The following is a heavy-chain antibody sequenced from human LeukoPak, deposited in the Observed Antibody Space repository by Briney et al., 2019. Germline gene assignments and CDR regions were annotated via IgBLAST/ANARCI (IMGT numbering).Heavy chain of an antibody. CDR1: GFTLSNYG. J-gene: IGHJ4*02. Sequence: GKSLRLSCAASGFTLSNYGMHWVRQAPGKGLEWVGVISYDGNNKYYVDSVKGRFTISRDNAKNSLYLQMNSLRAEDTAMYYCARIGYTSSGFDCWGQGTLVTVSS. V-gene: IGHV3-30*03. D-gene: IGHD6-13*01. CDR2: ISYDGNNK. CDR3: ARIGYTSSGFDC.